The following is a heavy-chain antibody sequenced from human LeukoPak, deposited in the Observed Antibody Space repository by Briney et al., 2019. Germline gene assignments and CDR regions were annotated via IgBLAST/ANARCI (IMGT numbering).Heavy chain of an antibody. V-gene: IGHV3-23*01. CDR2: ISVSGGST. CDR3: AKSPGGVVSTSFDN. J-gene: IGHJ4*02. D-gene: IGHD2-2*01. Sequence: GGSLRLSCAASGFTFSTYAMSWVRQAPGKGLEWVSVISVSGGSTYYADSVKGRFTISRDNSKNTLYLQMNSLRAEDTPVYYCAKSPGGVVSTSFDNWGQGTLVTVSS. CDR1: GFTFSTYA.